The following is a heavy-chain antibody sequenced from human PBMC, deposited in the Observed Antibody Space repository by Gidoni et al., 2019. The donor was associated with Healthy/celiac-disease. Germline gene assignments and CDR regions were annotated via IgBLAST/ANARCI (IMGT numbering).Heavy chain of an antibody. CDR2: ISGIGGST. CDR3: AKVTGKVGSYFDY. Sequence: EVQLLESGGGLVQTGGSLRLSCAACVFTFSSYAMSWVRQAPGKGLELFSAISGIGGSTYYADSVKGLFTISRDNSKNTLYLQMNSLRAEDTAVYYCAKVTGKVGSYFDYWGQGTLVTVSS. CDR1: VFTFSSYA. J-gene: IGHJ4*02. D-gene: IGHD3-10*01. V-gene: IGHV3-23*01.